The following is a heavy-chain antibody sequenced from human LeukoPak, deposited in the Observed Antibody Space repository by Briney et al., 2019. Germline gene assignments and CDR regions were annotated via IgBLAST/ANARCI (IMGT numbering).Heavy chain of an antibody. Sequence: GGSLRLSCAASGFTFSSYEMNWVRQAPGKGLEWVSYISSSGSTIYYADSVKGRFTISRDNAKNSLYLQMDSLRAEDTAVYYCARDVSSSLDYWGQGTLVTVSS. D-gene: IGHD6-13*01. V-gene: IGHV3-48*03. CDR1: GFTFSSYE. CDR2: ISSSGSTI. J-gene: IGHJ4*02. CDR3: ARDVSSSLDY.